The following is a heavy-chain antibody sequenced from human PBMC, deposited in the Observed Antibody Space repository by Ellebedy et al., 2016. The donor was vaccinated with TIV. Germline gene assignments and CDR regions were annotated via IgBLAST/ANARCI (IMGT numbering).Heavy chain of an antibody. V-gene: IGHV3-48*01. D-gene: IGHD2-15*01. CDR1: GFTFSSYS. CDR2: ISSSSSTI. CDR3: ARDFVVGSSRIGMDV. J-gene: IGHJ6*02. Sequence: GESLKISCAASGFTFSSYSMNWVRQAPGKGLEWVSYISSSSSTIYYADSVKGRFTISRDNAKNSLYLQMNSLRAEDTAVYYCARDFVVGSSRIGMDVWGQGTTVTVSS.